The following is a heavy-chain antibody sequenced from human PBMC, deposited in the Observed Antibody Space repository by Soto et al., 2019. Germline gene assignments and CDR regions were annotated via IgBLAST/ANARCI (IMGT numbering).Heavy chain of an antibody. D-gene: IGHD1-26*01. V-gene: IGHV4-31*03. Sequence: PSEPMSLTCTVSGGSISSGGYYWSWIRQPPGKGLEWIGYIYYSGSTYYNPSLKSRVTISVDTSKNQFSLKLSTVTAADTAVYYCARDKRLSEWELPHGKDVWGQGTTATVSS. J-gene: IGHJ6*02. CDR1: GGSISSGGYY. CDR2: IYYSGST. CDR3: ARDKRLSEWELPHGKDV.